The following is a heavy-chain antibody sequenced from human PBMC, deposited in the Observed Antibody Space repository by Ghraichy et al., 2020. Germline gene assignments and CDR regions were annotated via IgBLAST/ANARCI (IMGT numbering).Heavy chain of an antibody. CDR3: VRDEDADDWNAFDI. V-gene: IGHV1-2*02. Sequence: ASVKVSCKASGYTFRDYYVHWVRQAPGQGLEWMGWNNPKRGDTRYAQKFQGRVTMTRDMSITTAYLELTDLRSDDTAVYYCVRDEDADDWNAFDIWGQGTMVTVSS. D-gene: IGHD1-1*01. CDR2: NNPKRGDT. CDR1: GYTFRDYY. J-gene: IGHJ3*02.